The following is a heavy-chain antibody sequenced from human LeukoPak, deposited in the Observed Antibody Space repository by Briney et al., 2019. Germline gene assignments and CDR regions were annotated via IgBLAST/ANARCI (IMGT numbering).Heavy chain of an antibody. D-gene: IGHD2-21*02. V-gene: IGHV4-31*02. CDR1: GFTFSSYA. CDR3: ARDLAYCGGDCYSGAFDI. CDR2: IYYSGST. J-gene: IGHJ3*02. Sequence: LRLSCAASGFTFSSYAMSWVRQHPGKGLEWIGYIYYSGSTYYNPSLKSRVTISVDTSKNQFSLKLSSVTAADTAVYYCARDLAYCGGDCYSGAFDIWGQGTMVTVSS.